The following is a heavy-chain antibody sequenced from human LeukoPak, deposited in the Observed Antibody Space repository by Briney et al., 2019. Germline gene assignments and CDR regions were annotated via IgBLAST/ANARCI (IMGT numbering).Heavy chain of an antibody. J-gene: IGHJ5*02. CDR2: IYLGDSDT. CDR3: ARLPYCGGDCYPNWFDP. Sequence: PGESLKISCKGSGYSFTNYWIGWVRQMPGKGLECMGVIYLGDSDTRYSPSFQGQVTISADKSISTAYLQWSSLKASDTAMYYCARLPYCGGDCYPNWFDPWGQGTLVTVSS. D-gene: IGHD2-21*02. V-gene: IGHV5-51*01. CDR1: GYSFTNYW.